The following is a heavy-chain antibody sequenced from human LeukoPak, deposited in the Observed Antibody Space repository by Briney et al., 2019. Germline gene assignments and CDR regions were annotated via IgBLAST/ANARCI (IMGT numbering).Heavy chain of an antibody. CDR2: IDPSDSET. CDR3: ARQTAMGRSGDY. J-gene: IGHJ4*02. CDR1: GYSFTSYW. Sequence: AGESLKISCKASGYSFTSYWIGWVRQMPGKGLEWMGIIDPSDSETRYTPSFQGQVTISVDKPLTTADLQWNSLKASDTAMYYCARQTAMGRSGDYWGQGTLVTVPS. D-gene: IGHD5-18*01. V-gene: IGHV5-51*01.